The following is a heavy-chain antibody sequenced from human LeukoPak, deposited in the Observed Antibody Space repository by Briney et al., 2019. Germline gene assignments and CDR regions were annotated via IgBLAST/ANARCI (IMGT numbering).Heavy chain of an antibody. J-gene: IGHJ4*02. CDR1: GYTFTSYA. Sequence: ASVKVSCKASGYTFTSYAMHWVRQAPGQRLEWMGWINAGNGNTKYSQKFQGRVTITRDTSASTAYMEPSSLRSEDTAVYYCARYGSGSYYIADYWGQGTLVTVSS. D-gene: IGHD3-10*01. V-gene: IGHV1-3*01. CDR2: INAGNGNT. CDR3: ARYGSGSYYIADY.